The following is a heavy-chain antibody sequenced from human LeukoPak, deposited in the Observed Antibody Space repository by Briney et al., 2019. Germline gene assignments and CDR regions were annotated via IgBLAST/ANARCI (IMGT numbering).Heavy chain of an antibody. CDR2: ISYDGSNK. Sequence: PGGSLRLSCAASGFTFSSYGMHWVRQAPGKGLEWVAVISYDGSNKYYADSVKGRFTISRDNSKNTLYLQMNSLRAEDTAVYYCAKDFTPLGMDVWGQGTTVTVSS. CDR1: GFTFSSYG. CDR3: AKDFTPLGMDV. J-gene: IGHJ6*02. V-gene: IGHV3-30*18.